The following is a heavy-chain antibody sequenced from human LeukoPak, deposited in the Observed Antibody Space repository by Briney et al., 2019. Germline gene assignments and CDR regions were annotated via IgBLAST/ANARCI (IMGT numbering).Heavy chain of an antibody. CDR1: GFTFNNYA. CDR2: ISSSGVTT. D-gene: IGHD1-26*01. Sequence: GGSLRLSCAASGFTFNNYAMSWVRQAPGKGLEWVSAISSSGVTTYYADSVKGRFTISRDSSKNTLYLQMNSLRAEDTAVYYCAKALGGYFDYWGQGTLVTVSS. V-gene: IGHV3-23*01. J-gene: IGHJ4*02. CDR3: AKALGGYFDY.